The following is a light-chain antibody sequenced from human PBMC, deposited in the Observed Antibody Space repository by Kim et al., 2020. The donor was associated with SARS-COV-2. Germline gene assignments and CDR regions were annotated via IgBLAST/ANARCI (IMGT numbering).Light chain of an antibody. CDR2: QDS. V-gene: IGLV3-1*01. CDR3: QAWDSSTAVV. Sequence: SPGPTASLPCSGNTLGDKYPSWYQQKPGQSPLLVMYQDSKRPSGIPERFSGSSSGNTATLTISGTQAMDEADYYCQAWDSSTAVVFGGGTQLTVL. J-gene: IGLJ2*01. CDR1: TLGDKY.